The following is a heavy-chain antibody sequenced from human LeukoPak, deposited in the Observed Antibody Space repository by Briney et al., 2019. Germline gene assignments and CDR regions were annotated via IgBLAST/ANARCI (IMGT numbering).Heavy chain of an antibody. J-gene: IGHJ6*02. Sequence: SETLSLTCTVSGGSISSSSYYWGWIRQPPGKGLEWIGSIFYSGSTYYNPSLKSRVTISADTSKNRFSLKLSFVTAADTAVYYCARAGSGSYYAGHYYYGMDVWGQGTTVTVSS. CDR1: GGSISSSSYY. CDR2: IFYSGST. V-gene: IGHV4-39*01. CDR3: ARAGSGSYYAGHYYYGMDV. D-gene: IGHD3-10*01.